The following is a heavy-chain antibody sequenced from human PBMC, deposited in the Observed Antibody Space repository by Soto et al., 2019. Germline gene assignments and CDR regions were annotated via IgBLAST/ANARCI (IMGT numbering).Heavy chain of an antibody. Sequence: ASVKVSCKASGYTFTSYGISWVRQAPGQGLEWMGWISAYNGNTNYAQKLQGRVTMTTDTSTSTAYMELRSLRSDDTAVYYCASFGITGTTLHYGMDVWGQGTTVTVSS. D-gene: IGHD1-7*01. J-gene: IGHJ6*02. CDR1: GYTFTSYG. CDR3: ASFGITGTTLHYGMDV. CDR2: ISAYNGNT. V-gene: IGHV1-18*01.